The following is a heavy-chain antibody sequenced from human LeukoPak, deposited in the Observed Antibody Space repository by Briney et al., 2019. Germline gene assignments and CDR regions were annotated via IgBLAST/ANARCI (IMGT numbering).Heavy chain of an antibody. V-gene: IGHV3-30-3*01. CDR1: GFTFSSYA. Sequence: GGSLRLSCAASGFTFSSYAMHWVRQAPGKGLEWVAVISYDGSNKYYADSVKGRFTISRDNSKNTLYLQMNSLRAEDTPVYYCARDLNSGYDWGFDYWGQGTLVTVSS. CDR3: ARDLNSGYDWGFDY. J-gene: IGHJ4*02. D-gene: IGHD5-12*01. CDR2: ISYDGSNK.